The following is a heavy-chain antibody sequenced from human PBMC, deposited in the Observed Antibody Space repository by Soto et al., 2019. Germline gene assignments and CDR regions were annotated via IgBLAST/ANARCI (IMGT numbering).Heavy chain of an antibody. CDR2: ISYDGSNK. J-gene: IGHJ6*02. CDR3: AREAVTMITDYYYGMDV. CDR1: GFTFSSYA. Sequence: GGSLRLSCAASGFTFSSYAMHWVRQAPGKGLEWVAVISYDGSNKYYADSVKGRFTISRDNSKNTLYLQMNSLRAEDTAVYYCAREAVTMITDYYYGMDVWGQGTTVTVSS. V-gene: IGHV3-30-3*01. D-gene: IGHD3-22*01.